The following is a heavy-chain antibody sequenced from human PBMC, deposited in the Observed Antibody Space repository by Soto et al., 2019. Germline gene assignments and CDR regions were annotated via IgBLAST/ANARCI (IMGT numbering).Heavy chain of an antibody. D-gene: IGHD6-6*01. CDR1: GGSISSGDYY. V-gene: IGHV4-30-4*01. J-gene: IGHJ3*02. CDR2: IYYSGII. CDR3: AREVGEVDFSSSSDAFDI. Sequence: QVQLQESGPGLVKPSQTLSLTCSVSGGSISSGDYYWSWIRQPPGKGLEWIAYIYYSGIIYYNPSIKSRFTMSRDTSKNQFFLNLDSVTAADTAVYYCAREVGEVDFSSSSDAFDIWGQGTMVTVSS.